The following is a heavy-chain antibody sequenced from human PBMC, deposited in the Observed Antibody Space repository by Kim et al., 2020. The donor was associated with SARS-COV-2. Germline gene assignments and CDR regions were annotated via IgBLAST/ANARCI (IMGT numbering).Heavy chain of an antibody. J-gene: IGHJ4*02. Sequence: SETLSLTCTVSGGSISSSSYYWGWIRQPPGKGLEWIGSIYYSGSTYYNPSLKSRVTISVDTSKNQFSLKLSSVTAADTAVYYCAGPSFYGDYDVVDYWGQGTLVTVSS. CDR3: AGPSFYGDYDVVDY. V-gene: IGHV4-39*01. CDR2: IYYSGST. D-gene: IGHD4-17*01. CDR1: GGSISSSSYY.